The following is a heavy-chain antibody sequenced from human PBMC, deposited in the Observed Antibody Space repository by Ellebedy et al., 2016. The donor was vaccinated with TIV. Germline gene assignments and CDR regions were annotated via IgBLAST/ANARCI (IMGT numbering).Heavy chain of an antibody. Sequence: GGSLRLSCAASGFTFSSYAMGWVRQAPGKGLEWVSVISGSSGSTYYADSVKGRFTISRDNSKNTLYLQMNSLRAEDTAVYYCAKDGSLRYFDWFGDYWGQGTLVTVSS. D-gene: IGHD3-9*01. CDR3: AKDGSLRYFDWFGDY. CDR1: GFTFSSYA. CDR2: ISGSSGST. J-gene: IGHJ4*02. V-gene: IGHV3-23*01.